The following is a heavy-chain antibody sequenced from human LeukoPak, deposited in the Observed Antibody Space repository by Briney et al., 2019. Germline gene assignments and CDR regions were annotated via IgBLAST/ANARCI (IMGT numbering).Heavy chain of an antibody. D-gene: IGHD3-10*01. CDR3: ARGDSLWFGELLSHFDY. Sequence: GASVKVSCKASGYTFTGYYMHWVRQAPEQGLEWMGWINPNSGGTNYAQKFQGRVTMTRDTSISTAYMELSRLRSDDTAVYYCARGDSLWFGELLSHFDYWGQGTLVTVSS. CDR2: INPNSGGT. CDR1: GYTFTGYY. V-gene: IGHV1-2*02. J-gene: IGHJ4*02.